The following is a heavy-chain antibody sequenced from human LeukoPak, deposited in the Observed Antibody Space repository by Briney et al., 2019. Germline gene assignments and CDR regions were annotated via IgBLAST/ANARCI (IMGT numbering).Heavy chain of an antibody. V-gene: IGHV4-34*01. D-gene: IGHD3-22*01. CDR3: AGYYYDSSGYYTFDY. J-gene: IGHJ4*02. CDR2: INHSGST. Sequence: PSETLSLTCAVYGGSFSGYYWGWIRQPPGKGLEWIGEINHSGSTNYNPSLKSRVTISVDTSKNQFSLKLSSVTAADTAVYYCAGYYYDSSGYYTFDYWGQGTLVTVSS. CDR1: GGSFSGYY.